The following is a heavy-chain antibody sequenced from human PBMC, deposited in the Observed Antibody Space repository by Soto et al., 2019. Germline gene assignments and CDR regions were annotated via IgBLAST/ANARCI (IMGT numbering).Heavy chain of an antibody. D-gene: IGHD6-6*01. J-gene: IGHJ6*03. V-gene: IGHV3-30*18. CDR3: AKVALGRGSSSHQHYYYYYMDV. Sequence: QVQLVESGGGVVQPGRSLRLSCAASGFTFSSYGMHWVRQAPGKGLEWVAVISYDGSNKYYADSVKGRFTISRENSKNTLYLQMNSLRAEDTAVYYCAKVALGRGSSSHQHYYYYYMDVWGKGTTVTVSS. CDR2: ISYDGSNK. CDR1: GFTFSSYG.